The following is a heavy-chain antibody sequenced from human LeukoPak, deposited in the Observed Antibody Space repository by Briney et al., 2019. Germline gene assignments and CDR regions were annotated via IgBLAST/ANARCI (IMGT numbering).Heavy chain of an antibody. Sequence: GRSLRLSCAASGFTFSSYAMHWVRQAPGKGLEWVAVISYDGSNKYYADSVKGRFTISRDNSKNTLYLQMNSLRAEDTAVYYCARDDYGGYISYYFDYWGQGTLVTVSS. D-gene: IGHD4-17*01. CDR2: ISYDGSNK. CDR3: ARDDYGGYISYYFDY. CDR1: GFTFSSYA. V-gene: IGHV3-30-3*01. J-gene: IGHJ4*02.